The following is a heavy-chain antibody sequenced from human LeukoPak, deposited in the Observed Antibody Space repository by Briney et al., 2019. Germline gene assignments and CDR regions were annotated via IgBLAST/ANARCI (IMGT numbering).Heavy chain of an antibody. CDR2: IYHSGST. CDR3: AREAEVGDYYYYMDV. D-gene: IGHD1-26*01. J-gene: IGHJ6*03. CDR1: GYSISSGYY. V-gene: IGHV4-38-2*02. Sequence: SETLSLTCTVSGYSISSGYYWGWIRQPPGKGLEWIGSIYHSGSTYYNPSLKSRVTISVDTSKNQFSLKLSSVTAADTAVYYCAREAEVGDYYYYMDVWGKGTTVTVSS.